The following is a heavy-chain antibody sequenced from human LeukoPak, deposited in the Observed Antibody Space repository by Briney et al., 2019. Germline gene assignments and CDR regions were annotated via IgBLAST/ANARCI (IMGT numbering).Heavy chain of an antibody. D-gene: IGHD3-10*01. CDR1: GFTFSSYW. J-gene: IGHJ4*02. V-gene: IGHV3-74*01. Sequence: GGTLRLSCAASGFTFSSYWMHWVRQAPGKGLVWVSRINSDGSSTSYADSVKGRFTISRDNAKNTLYLQMNSLRAEDTAVYYCARALSRTFSGHYFGYWGQGTLVTVSS. CDR2: INSDGSST. CDR3: ARALSRTFSGHYFGY.